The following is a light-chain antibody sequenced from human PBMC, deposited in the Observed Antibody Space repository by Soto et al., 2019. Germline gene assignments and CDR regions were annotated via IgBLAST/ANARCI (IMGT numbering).Light chain of an antibody. V-gene: IGKV3-20*01. J-gene: IGKJ4*01. CDR2: GAS. CDR3: QQYGRSPLLT. CDR1: QSVSSSY. Sequence: EIVLTQSPGTLSLSPGERATLSCRASQSVSSSYLAWYQQKPGQAPRLLIYGASGRATGIPDRFSGSGSGTDFTLTISRLEPEDFAVYYCQQYGRSPLLTFGGGTKVEIK.